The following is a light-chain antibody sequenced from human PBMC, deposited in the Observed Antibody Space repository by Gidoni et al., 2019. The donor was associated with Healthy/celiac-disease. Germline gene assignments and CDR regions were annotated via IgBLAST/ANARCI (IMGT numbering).Light chain of an antibody. CDR1: SSDVGGYNY. CDR3: SSYTSSSTHVV. Sequence: QSALTQPASVSGSPGQSIPISCTGTSSDVGGYNYVSGYQQHPGKAPNLMIYDVSNRPSGVSNRFSGSKSGNTASLTISGLQAEDEADYYCSSYTSSSTHVVFGGGTKLTVL. V-gene: IGLV2-14*01. CDR2: DVS. J-gene: IGLJ2*01.